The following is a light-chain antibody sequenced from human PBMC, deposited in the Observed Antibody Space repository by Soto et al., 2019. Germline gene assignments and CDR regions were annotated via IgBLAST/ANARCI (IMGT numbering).Light chain of an antibody. CDR2: EVN. CDR3: SSYTTTSPHV. CDR1: SSDVGGYDY. V-gene: IGLV2-14*01. J-gene: IGLJ1*01. Sequence: QSALTQPASVSGSPGQSITISCTGTSSDVGGYDYVSWYQQHPGKVPKLMIYEVNNRPSGVSNRFSGSKSGNTASLTISGLQAEDEADYYCSSYTTTSPHVFGTGTKLTV.